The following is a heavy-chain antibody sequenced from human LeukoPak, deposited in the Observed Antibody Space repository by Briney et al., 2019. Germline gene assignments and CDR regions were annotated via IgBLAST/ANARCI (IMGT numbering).Heavy chain of an antibody. D-gene: IGHD2-21*01. J-gene: IGHJ4*02. Sequence: PGGSLRLSCAASGFTFSSYAMSWVRQAPGKGREWVSAISGSGGSTYYTDSVKGRFTISRDNSKNTLYLQMNSLRAEDTAVYYCAKGGVLWCYNYWGQGTLVTVSS. CDR1: GFTFSSYA. V-gene: IGHV3-23*01. CDR3: AKGGVLWCYNY. CDR2: ISGSGGST.